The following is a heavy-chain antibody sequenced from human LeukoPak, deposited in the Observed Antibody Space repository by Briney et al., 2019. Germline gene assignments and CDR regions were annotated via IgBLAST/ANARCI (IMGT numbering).Heavy chain of an antibody. J-gene: IGHJ5*02. CDR1: GYTFTRYY. D-gene: IGHD1-1*01. CDR3: ARTSNSPGWFDP. Sequence: ASVKVSCKASGYTFTRYYMHWVRQAPGQGLEWMGIINPSGGSTSYAQKFQGRVTMTRDTSTSTVYMELSSLRSEDTAVYYCARTSNSPGWFDPWGQGTLVTVSS. V-gene: IGHV1-46*01. CDR2: INPSGGST.